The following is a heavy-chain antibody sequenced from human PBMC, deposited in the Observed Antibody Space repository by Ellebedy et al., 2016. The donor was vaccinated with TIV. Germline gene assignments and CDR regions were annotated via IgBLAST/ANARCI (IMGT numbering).Heavy chain of an antibody. Sequence: PGGSLRLSCAASGFTLSSYEMNWVRQPPGKGLEWVAFIRTDGSNKFYTESVEGRFTISRDNVKNIVHLQTNSLRAEDTAVYYCARDRWPYFFDCWGQGTLVTVSS. J-gene: IGHJ4*02. D-gene: IGHD4-23*01. CDR3: ARDRWPYFFDC. CDR2: IRTDGSNK. CDR1: GFTLSSYE. V-gene: IGHV3-30*02.